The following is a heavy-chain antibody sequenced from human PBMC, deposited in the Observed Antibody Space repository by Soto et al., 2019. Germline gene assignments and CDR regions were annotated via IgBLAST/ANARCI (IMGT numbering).Heavy chain of an antibody. D-gene: IGHD5-12*01. Sequence: SQTLSLTCAISGDSVSSNSAVWNWIRQSPSRGLEWLGRTYYRSKWYNDYAVSVKSRITINPDTSKNQFSLQLNSVTPEDTAVYYCARVPNPFRLKIGYEDAFXFWGQGTMVXVSS. CDR1: GDSVSSNSAV. CDR3: ARVPNPFRLKIGYEDAFXF. J-gene: IGHJ3*01. V-gene: IGHV6-1*01. CDR2: TYYRSKWYN.